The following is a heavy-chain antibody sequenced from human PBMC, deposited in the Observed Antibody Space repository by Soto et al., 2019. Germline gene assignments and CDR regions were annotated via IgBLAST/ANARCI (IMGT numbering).Heavy chain of an antibody. Sequence: GGSLRLSCAASGFIFNTYSMNWVRQAPGKGLEWVSYISGSSQTIFYADSVRGRFTISRDNANNSTYLQMVSLRDEDTAVYYCARTLSWRRGPFDSWGQGTLVTASS. D-gene: IGHD2-15*01. V-gene: IGHV3-48*02. CDR2: ISGSSQTI. CDR3: ARTLSWRRGPFDS. CDR1: GFIFNTYS. J-gene: IGHJ4*02.